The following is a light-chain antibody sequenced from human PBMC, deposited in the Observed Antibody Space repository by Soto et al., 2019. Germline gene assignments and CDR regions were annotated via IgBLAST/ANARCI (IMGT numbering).Light chain of an antibody. V-gene: IGLV2-11*01. CDR1: ISDITDSNS. J-gene: IGLJ3*02. CDR2: DVT. CDR3: CSYVDSYTWV. Sequence: QSVLTQPASVSGSPGQSITISCTGIISDITDSNSVSWYQHHPGKVPKLMIYDVTKRPSGVPDRFFGFKSGNTASLTISGLQADDESDYYCCSYVDSYTWVFGGGTKLTVL.